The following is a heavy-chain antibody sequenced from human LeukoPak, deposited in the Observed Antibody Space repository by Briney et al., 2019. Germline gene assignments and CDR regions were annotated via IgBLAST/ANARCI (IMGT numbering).Heavy chain of an antibody. J-gene: IGHJ5*02. V-gene: IGHV4-59*01. Sequence: SETLSLTCTVSGGSISRYYWSWIRQPPGKGLEWIGYIYYSGSTNYNPSLKSRVTISVDTSKNQFSLKLSSVTAADTAVYYCARVNGDYPNWFDPWGQGTLVTVSS. D-gene: IGHD4-17*01. CDR1: GGSISRYY. CDR3: ARVNGDYPNWFDP. CDR2: IYYSGST.